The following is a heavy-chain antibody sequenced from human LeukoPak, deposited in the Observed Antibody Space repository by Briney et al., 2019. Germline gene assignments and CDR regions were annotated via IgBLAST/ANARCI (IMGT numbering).Heavy chain of an antibody. V-gene: IGHV3-73*01. CDR2: IRNKANSYAT. CDR1: GFTFSGSD. D-gene: IGHD2-2*01. Sequence: GGSLRLSCAASGFTFSGSDIHWVRQASGKGLEWVGRIRNKANSYATAYGASVKGRFTISRDDSKNTAFLQMNSLKTEDTAVYYCSRQTPIVVPAVMDVWGQGTTVIVSS. CDR3: SRQTPIVVPAVMDV. J-gene: IGHJ6*02.